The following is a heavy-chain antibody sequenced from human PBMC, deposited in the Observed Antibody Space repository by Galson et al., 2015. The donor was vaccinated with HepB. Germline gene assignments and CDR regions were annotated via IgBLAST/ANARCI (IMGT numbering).Heavy chain of an antibody. V-gene: IGHV3-21*01. CDR1: GFTFSSYS. CDR3: ARAPPELLWFGEYLDY. D-gene: IGHD3-10*01. J-gene: IGHJ4*02. CDR2: ISSSSSYI. Sequence: SLRLSCAASGFTFSSYSMNWVRQAPGKGLEWVSSISSSSSYIYYADSVKGRFTISRDNAKNSLYLQMNSLRAEDTAVYYCARAPPELLWFGEYLDYWGQGTLVTVSS.